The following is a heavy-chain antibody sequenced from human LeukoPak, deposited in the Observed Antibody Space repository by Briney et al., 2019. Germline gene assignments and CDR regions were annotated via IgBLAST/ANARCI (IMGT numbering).Heavy chain of an antibody. CDR2: TYYRSKWYN. J-gene: IGHJ4*02. D-gene: IGHD3-10*01. Sequence: SQTLSLTCAISGDSVSSNSAAWNWIRQSPSGGLEWLGRTYYRSKWYNEYTVSVKSRITINPDTSKNQFSPQLNSVTPEDTAVYYCARVRRGLIDYWGQGTLVTVSS. V-gene: IGHV6-1*01. CDR1: GDSVSSNSAA. CDR3: ARVRRGLIDY.